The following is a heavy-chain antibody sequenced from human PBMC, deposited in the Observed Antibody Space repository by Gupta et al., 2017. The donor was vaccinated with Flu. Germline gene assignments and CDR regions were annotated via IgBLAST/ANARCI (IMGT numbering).Heavy chain of an antibody. V-gene: IGHV4-39*01. CDR3: ARQAPYYDSSGYYYSEYFQH. J-gene: IGHJ1*01. D-gene: IGHD3-22*01. Sequence: QLQLQESGPGLVKPSETLSLTCTVSGGSISSSSYYWGWIRQPPGKGLEWIESIYYSGSTYYNPSLKSRVTISVDTSKNQFSLKLSSVTAADTAVYYCARQAPYYDSSGYYYSEYFQHWGQGTLVTVSS. CDR1: GGSISSSSYY. CDR2: IYYSGST.